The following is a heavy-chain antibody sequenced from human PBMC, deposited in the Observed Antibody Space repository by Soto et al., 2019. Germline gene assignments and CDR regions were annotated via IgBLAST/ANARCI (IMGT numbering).Heavy chain of an antibody. J-gene: IGHJ6*02. Sequence: PAGSLGLSFAASRFTFRSYGMHWVRQAPGKGLEWVAVISYDGSNKYYADSVKGRFTISRDNSKNTLYLQMNSLRAEDTAVYYCAKDPYSSSWYFPYYYYGMDVWGQGTTVTVSS. CDR3: AKDPYSSSWYFPYYYYGMDV. D-gene: IGHD6-13*01. CDR1: RFTFRSYG. CDR2: ISYDGSNK. V-gene: IGHV3-30*18.